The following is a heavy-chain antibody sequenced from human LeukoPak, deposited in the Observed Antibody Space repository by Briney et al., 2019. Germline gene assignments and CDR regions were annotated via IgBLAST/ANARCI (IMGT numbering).Heavy chain of an antibody. Sequence: SVKVSCKASGGTFSSYAISWVRQAPGQGLEWMGGIIPIFGTANYAQKFQGRVTITADESASTAYMELSSLRSEDTAVYYCARTGGSSWYQYFGFDYWGQGSLVTVSS. CDR2: IIPIFGTA. J-gene: IGHJ4*02. CDR1: GGTFSSYA. CDR3: ARTGGSSWYQYFGFDY. D-gene: IGHD6-13*01. V-gene: IGHV1-69*13.